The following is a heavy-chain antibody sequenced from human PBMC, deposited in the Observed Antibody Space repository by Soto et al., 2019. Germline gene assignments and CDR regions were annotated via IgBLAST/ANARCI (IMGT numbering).Heavy chain of an antibody. J-gene: IGHJ6*02. V-gene: IGHV3-23*01. CDR2: ISGGGGDT. D-gene: IGHD6-19*01. Sequence: PGGSLRLSCAASVFTFSNHAMAWLRQVPGKGLEWVSGISGGGGDTYHADYVRGRFTISRDNSKNTLYLQMNSLRAEDAAVYYCARTDSSGWSTRYGMDVWGQGTTVTVSS. CDR1: VFTFSNHA. CDR3: ARTDSSGWSTRYGMDV.